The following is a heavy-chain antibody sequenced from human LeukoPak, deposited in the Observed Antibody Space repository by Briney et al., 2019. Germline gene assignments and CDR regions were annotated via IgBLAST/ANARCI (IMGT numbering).Heavy chain of an antibody. CDR2: IYHSGST. D-gene: IGHD2-2*01. CDR1: GFTVSSNY. Sequence: GSLRLSCAASGFTVSSNYMSWVRQAPGKGLEWIGSIYHSGSTYYNPSLKSRVTISVDTSKNQFSLKLSSVTAADTAVYYCARVVIKAVPAAISPIDYWGQGTLVTVSS. CDR3: ARVVIKAVPAAISPIDY. V-gene: IGHV4-38-2*01. J-gene: IGHJ4*02.